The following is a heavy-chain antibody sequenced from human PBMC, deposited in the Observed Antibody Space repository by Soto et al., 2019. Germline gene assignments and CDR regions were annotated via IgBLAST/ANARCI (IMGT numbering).Heavy chain of an antibody. CDR3: ARWAAGFDY. Sequence: QVQLVQSGAEEKKPGASVKVSCKASGYTFTSYAMHWVRQAPGQRLEWMGWINAGNGNTKYSQKFQGRVTITRDTSASTAYMELSRLRSGDTAVYYGARWAAGFDYWGQGALVTVSS. CDR1: GYTFTSYA. CDR2: INAGNGNT. D-gene: IGHD6-13*01. J-gene: IGHJ4*02. V-gene: IGHV1-3*05.